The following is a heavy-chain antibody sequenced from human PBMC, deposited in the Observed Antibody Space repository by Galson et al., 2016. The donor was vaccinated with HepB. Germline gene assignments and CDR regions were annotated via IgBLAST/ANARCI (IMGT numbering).Heavy chain of an antibody. CDR3: AGRGVIRGWGLDP. CDR1: GYSFTNHW. D-gene: IGHD3-16*02. CDR2: IDPGDSNI. J-gene: IGHJ5*02. V-gene: IGHV5-10-1*01. Sequence: QSGAEVKKPGESLRISCKGSGYSFTNHWITWVRQMPGKGLEWMGRIDPGDSNIDYSPSFQGHVTLSVDKSISVVYLQWSSLKASDTATYYCAGRGVIRGWGLDPWGQGTLVTVSS.